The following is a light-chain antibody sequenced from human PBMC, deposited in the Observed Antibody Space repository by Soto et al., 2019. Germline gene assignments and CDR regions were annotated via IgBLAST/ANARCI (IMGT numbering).Light chain of an antibody. CDR2: GAS. CDR1: QSVSSN. Sequence: EIVMTQSPATLSVSPGERATLSCRASQSVSSNLAWYQQKPGQAPRLLIYGASSRATGTPDRFSGSGSGTDFTLTISRLEPEDFAVYYCQQYGSSPPTFGQGTKVDIK. V-gene: IGKV3-20*01. CDR3: QQYGSSPPT. J-gene: IGKJ1*01.